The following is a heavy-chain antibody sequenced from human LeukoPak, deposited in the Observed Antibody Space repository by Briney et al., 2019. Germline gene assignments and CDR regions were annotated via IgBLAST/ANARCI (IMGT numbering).Heavy chain of an antibody. V-gene: IGHV4-38-2*02. CDR2: IHHSGST. CDR3: ASEPHIVVVPPATSSGS. CDR1: GYSISSGYY. D-gene: IGHD2-2*01. Sequence: SETLSLTCTVSGYSISSGYYCGWLRQPPGKGLEWIGSIHHSGSTHYNPSLKSRVTVSIDTSKNQFSLNLNSVTAADTAVYYCASEPHIVVVPPATSSGSWGQGTRVTVSS. J-gene: IGHJ4*02.